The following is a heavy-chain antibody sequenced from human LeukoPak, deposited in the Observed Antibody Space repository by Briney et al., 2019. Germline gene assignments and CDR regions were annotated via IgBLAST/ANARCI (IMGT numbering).Heavy chain of an antibody. J-gene: IGHJ4*02. V-gene: IGHV3-23*01. D-gene: IGHD6-19*01. CDR1: GFTFSSYA. CDR3: ANPPLPNSSGWYSQLGTTDY. Sequence: PGGSLRLSCAASGFTFSSYAMSWVRQAPGKGLEWVSAISGSGGSTYYADSVKGRFTISRDNSKNTLYLQMNSLRAEDTAVYYCANPPLPNSSGWYSQLGTTDYWGQGTLVTVSS. CDR2: ISGSGGST.